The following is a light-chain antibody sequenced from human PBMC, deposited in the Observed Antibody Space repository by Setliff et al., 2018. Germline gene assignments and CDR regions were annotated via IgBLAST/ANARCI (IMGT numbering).Light chain of an antibody. V-gene: IGLV2-14*03. CDR1: SSDVGGYNS. CDR2: DVS. Sequence: QSALTQPASVSGSPGQSITISCTGTSSDVGGYNSVSWYQQHPGKAPKLMIYDVSNRPSGVSNRFSGSKSGNTASLTISGLQAEDEADYYCSSYTSSSIFYVFGTGTKGHRP. J-gene: IGLJ1*01. CDR3: SSYTSSSIFYV.